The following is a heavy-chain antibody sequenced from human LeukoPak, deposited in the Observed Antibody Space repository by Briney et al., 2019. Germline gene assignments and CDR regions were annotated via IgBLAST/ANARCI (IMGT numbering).Heavy chain of an antibody. CDR3: ARIHCSSTSCYYFDY. CDR1: GYTFTAYY. V-gene: IGHV1-2*02. Sequence: ASVKVFCKASGYTFTAYYMHWVRQAPGQGLEWVGWVNPDRGGTNYAQKFQGRVTMTRDTSINTAYMDLSRLTSDDTAVYYCARIHCSSTSCYYFDYWGQGTLVTVSS. J-gene: IGHJ4*02. D-gene: IGHD2-2*01. CDR2: VNPDRGGT.